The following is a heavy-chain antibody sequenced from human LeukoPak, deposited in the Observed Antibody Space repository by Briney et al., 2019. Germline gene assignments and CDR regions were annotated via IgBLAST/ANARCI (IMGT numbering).Heavy chain of an antibody. V-gene: IGHV3-30*14. CDR1: GFTFSSYA. CDR2: ISYDGSNK. Sequence: PGRSLRLSCAASGFTFSSYAMHWVRQAPGKGLEWVAVISYDGSNKYYADSVKGRFTISRENAKNSLYLQMNSLRAGDTAVYYCARGLHYYDSSGYYPNDAFDIWGQGTMVTVSS. CDR3: ARGLHYYDSSGYYPNDAFDI. D-gene: IGHD3-22*01. J-gene: IGHJ3*02.